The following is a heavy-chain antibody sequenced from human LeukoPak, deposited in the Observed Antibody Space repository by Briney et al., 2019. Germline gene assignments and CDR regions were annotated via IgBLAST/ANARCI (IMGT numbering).Heavy chain of an antibody. J-gene: IGHJ3*02. Sequence: PSETLSLTCTVSGGSISSYYWSWIRQPPGKGLEWIGYIYYSGSTNYNPSLKSRVTISVDTSKNQFSLKLSSVTAADTAVYCCARPSTSSGDAFDIWGQGTMVTVSS. CDR3: ARPSTSSGDAFDI. CDR2: IYYSGST. CDR1: GGSISSYY. V-gene: IGHV4-59*08. D-gene: IGHD3-22*01.